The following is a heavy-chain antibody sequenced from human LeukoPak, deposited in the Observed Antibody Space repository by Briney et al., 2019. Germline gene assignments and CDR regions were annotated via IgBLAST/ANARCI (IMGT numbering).Heavy chain of an antibody. CDR2: IYHSGST. D-gene: IGHD3-9*01. CDR3: ASYPADDWLPTVG. J-gene: IGHJ4*02. CDR1: GGSISSGGYY. Sequence: SETLSLTCTVSGGSISSGGYYWSWVRQPPGKGLEWIGEIYHSGSTNYNPSLKSRVTISVDKSKNQFSLKLSSVTAADTAVYYCASYPADDWLPTVGWGQGTLVTVSS. V-gene: IGHV4-39*07.